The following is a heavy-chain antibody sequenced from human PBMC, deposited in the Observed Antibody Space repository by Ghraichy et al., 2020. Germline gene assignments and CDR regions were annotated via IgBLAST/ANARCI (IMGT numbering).Heavy chain of an antibody. V-gene: IGHV3-7*01. CDR3: TTYRFESYGSAWRFFDY. CDR1: GFTFSNYW. CDR2: IDRDGSER. Sequence: GGSLRLSCTASGFTFSNYWMVWVRQPPGKGLEWVANIDRDGSERNYVDSVRGRFTVSRDNAKNTLYLQMNILEVEDTAVYYCTTYRFESYGSAWRFFDYWGQGVLVTVSS. D-gene: IGHD6-25*01. J-gene: IGHJ4*02.